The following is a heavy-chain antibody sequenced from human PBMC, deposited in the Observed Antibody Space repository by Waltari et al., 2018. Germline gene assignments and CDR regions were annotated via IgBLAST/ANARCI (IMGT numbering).Heavy chain of an antibody. CDR3: ARGNTYYDFWSGYT. CDR1: GFPFSSYW. D-gene: IGHD3-3*01. V-gene: IGHV3-74*01. CDR2: INTDGSST. Sequence: EVQLVESGGGLVQPGGSLRLSCAASGFPFSSYWMHWVHQAPGKGLVWVSRINTDGSSTSYADSVKGRFTISRDNAKNTLYLQMNSLRAEDTAVYYCARGNTYYDFWSGYTWGQGTLVTVSS. J-gene: IGHJ4*02.